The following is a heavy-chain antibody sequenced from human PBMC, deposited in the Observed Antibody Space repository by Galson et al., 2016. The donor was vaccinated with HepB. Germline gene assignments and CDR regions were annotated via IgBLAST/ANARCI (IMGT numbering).Heavy chain of an antibody. D-gene: IGHD2-15*01. Sequence: SLRLSCAASGFGFDGYAMHWVRQAPGKGLEWVSLISGDGHTTYFADSVKGRFTISRDNSKKTLYLQMNSLRTEDSALYYCAKDVGGYCRVGRCSSYGVDVRGLGTTVTVSS. V-gene: IGHV3-43*02. CDR2: ISGDGHTT. CDR1: GFGFDGYA. CDR3: AKDVGGYCRVGRCSSYGVDV. J-gene: IGHJ6*02.